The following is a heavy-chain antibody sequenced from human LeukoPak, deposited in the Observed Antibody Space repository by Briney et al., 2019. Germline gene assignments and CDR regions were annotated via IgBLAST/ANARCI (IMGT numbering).Heavy chain of an antibody. CDR2: ISSSSSTI. J-gene: IGHJ6*02. CDR1: GFTFSSYS. D-gene: IGHD4-17*01. Sequence: QPGGSLRLSCAASGFTFSSYSMNWVRQAPGKGLEWVSYISSSSSTIYYADSVKGRFTISRDNAKNSLYLQMNSLRAEDTAVYYCARGDYGDYQPWDYYYYGMDVWGQGTTVTVSS. CDR3: ARGDYGDYQPWDYYYYGMDV. V-gene: IGHV3-48*04.